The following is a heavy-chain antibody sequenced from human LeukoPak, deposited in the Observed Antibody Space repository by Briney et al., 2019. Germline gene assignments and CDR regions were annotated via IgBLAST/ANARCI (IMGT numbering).Heavy chain of an antibody. CDR2: INPNSGGT. D-gene: IGHD2-2*01. CDR3: ARDLQLGNAEYFQH. J-gene: IGHJ1*01. V-gene: IGHV1-2*02. Sequence: ASVNVSCMASGYTFTGYYMHWVRQAPGQGLEWMGWINPNSGGTNYAQKFQGRVTMTRDTSISTAYMDLSRLRSDDTAVYYCARDLQLGNAEYFQHWGQGTLVTVSS. CDR1: GYTFTGYY.